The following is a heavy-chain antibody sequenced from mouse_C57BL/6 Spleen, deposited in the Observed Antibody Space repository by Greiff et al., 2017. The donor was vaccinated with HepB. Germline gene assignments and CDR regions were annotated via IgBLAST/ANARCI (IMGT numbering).Heavy chain of an antibody. CDR1: GYTFTSYW. V-gene: IGHV1-53*01. CDR3: ARCGNYKWYAMDY. D-gene: IGHD2-1*01. Sequence: QVQLKQPGTELVKPGASVKLSCKASGYTFTSYWMHWVKQRPGQGLEWIGNINPSNGGTNYNEKFKSKATLTVDKSSSTAYMQLSSLTSEDSAVYYCARCGNYKWYAMDYWGQGTSVTVSS. CDR2: INPSNGGT. J-gene: IGHJ4*01.